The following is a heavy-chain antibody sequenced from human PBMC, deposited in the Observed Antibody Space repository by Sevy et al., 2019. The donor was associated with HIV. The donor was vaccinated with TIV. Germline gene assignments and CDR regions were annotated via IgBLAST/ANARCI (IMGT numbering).Heavy chain of an antibody. CDR1: GYVFTAFY. Sequence: ASVKVSCKASGYVFTAFYIHWVRQAPGQGLEWVGRISPNTGGTNYTQKLQGRVTMTRDTSINTLYMELSDLRSDDTAVYYCARKGLFCSGGSCHCDDAFDMWGQGTLVTVSS. D-gene: IGHD2-15*01. J-gene: IGHJ3*02. CDR3: ARKGLFCSGGSCHCDDAFDM. CDR2: ISPNTGGT. V-gene: IGHV1-2*06.